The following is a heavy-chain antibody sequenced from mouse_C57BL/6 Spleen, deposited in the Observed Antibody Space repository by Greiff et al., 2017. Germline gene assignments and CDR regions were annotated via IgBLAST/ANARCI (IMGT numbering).Heavy chain of an antibody. J-gene: IGHJ1*03. V-gene: IGHV1-69*01. CDR1: GYTFTSYW. D-gene: IGHD4-1*01. Sequence: QVQLQQPGAELVMPGASVKLSCKASGYTFTSYWMHWVKQRPGQGLEWIGEIDPSDSNTNYNQKFKGKSTLTVDKSSSTAYMQLSSLTSEDSAVYYCARRGGLGRWYFDVWGTGTTVTVSS. CDR3: ARRGGLGRWYFDV. CDR2: IDPSDSNT.